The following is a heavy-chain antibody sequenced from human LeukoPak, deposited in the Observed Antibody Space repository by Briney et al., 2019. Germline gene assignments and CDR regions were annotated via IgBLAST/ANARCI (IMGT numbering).Heavy chain of an antibody. D-gene: IGHD1-26*01. CDR1: GFTFSSYS. CDR3: ARDPDSGSYYAHFDY. CDR2: ISSSSSYI. V-gene: IGHV3-21*01. J-gene: IGHJ4*02. Sequence: GGSLRLSCAASGFTFSSYSMNWVRQAPGKGLEWVSSISSSSSYIYYADSVKGRFTISRDNAKNSLYLQMNSLRAEDTAVYYCARDPDSGSYYAHFDYWGQGTLVTVSS.